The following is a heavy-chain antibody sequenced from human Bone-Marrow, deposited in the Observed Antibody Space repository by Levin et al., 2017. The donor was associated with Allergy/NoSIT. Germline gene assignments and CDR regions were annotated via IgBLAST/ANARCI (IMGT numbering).Heavy chain of an antibody. CDR2: ISYDGSNK. Sequence: GGSLRLSCVASGFTFNNYGLHWVRQAPGKGLEWVALISYDGSNKYYADSVTGRFTISRDNSKNTFYLQMNSLRTEDTAVYDCVRGYQGYGSVSEGDYFDYWGQGALITVSS. CDR1: GFTFNNYG. CDR3: VRGYQGYGSVSEGDYFDY. D-gene: IGHD5/OR15-5a*01. V-gene: IGHV3-30-3*01. J-gene: IGHJ4*02.